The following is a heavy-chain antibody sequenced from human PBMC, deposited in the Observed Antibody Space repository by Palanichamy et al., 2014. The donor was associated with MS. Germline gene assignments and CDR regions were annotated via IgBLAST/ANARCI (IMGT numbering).Heavy chain of an antibody. CDR2: IYYSGST. CDR3: AREDDHGGNSFDP. Sequence: QVQLQESGPGLVKPSETLSLTCTVSGGSISSYYWSWIRQPPGKGLESIGHIYYSGSTNYNPSLKSRVTISVDTSKNQFSLKLYSVTAAGTAVYYCAREDDHGGNSFDPWGQGTLVTVSS. CDR1: GGSISSYY. J-gene: IGHJ5*02. D-gene: IGHD1-14*01. V-gene: IGHV4-59*12.